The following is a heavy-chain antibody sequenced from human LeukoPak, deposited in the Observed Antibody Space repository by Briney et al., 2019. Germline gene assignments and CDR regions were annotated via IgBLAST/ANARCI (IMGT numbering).Heavy chain of an antibody. CDR3: ARHTRGLVNEGFDY. V-gene: IGHV4-38-2*01. D-gene: IGHD6-19*01. CDR1: GYSISSGYY. CDR2: IYHSGST. Sequence: PSETLSLTCAVSGYSISSGYYWGWIRQPPGKGLEWIGSIYHSGSTYYSPSLKSRVTISVDTSKNQFSLKLSSVTAADTAVYYCARHTRGLVNEGFDYWGQGTLVTVSS. J-gene: IGHJ4*02.